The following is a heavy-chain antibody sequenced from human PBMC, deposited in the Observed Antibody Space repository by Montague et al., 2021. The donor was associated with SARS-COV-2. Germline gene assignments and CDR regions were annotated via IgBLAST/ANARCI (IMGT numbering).Heavy chain of an antibody. J-gene: IGHJ6*02. CDR1: GASISTSTW. CDR2: ILHSGTI. Sequence: SETLSLTCGVYGASISTSTWWTWVRPTPGKGLERVGDILHSGTINYTPSLKSRVSISVDKSNHHFSLRLSSSIAADTAVYYCATLSRRTAAGTLDYFGLDVWGQGTTVAVSS. D-gene: IGHD6-13*01. CDR3: ATLSRRTAAGTLDYFGLDV. V-gene: IGHV4-4*02.